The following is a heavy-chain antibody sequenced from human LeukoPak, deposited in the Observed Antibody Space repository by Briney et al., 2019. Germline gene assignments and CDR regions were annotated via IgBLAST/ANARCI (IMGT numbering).Heavy chain of an antibody. Sequence: GGSLRLSCAASGFTFSSYWMSWVRQAPGKGLEWVANIKQDGSEKYYVDSVKGRFTISRDNAKNSLYLQMNSLRAEDTAVYYCARDTYSSSWYYYGMDVWGQGTTVTVSS. J-gene: IGHJ6*02. CDR1: GFTFSSYW. CDR3: ARDTYSSSWYYYGMDV. D-gene: IGHD6-13*01. V-gene: IGHV3-7*01. CDR2: IKQDGSEK.